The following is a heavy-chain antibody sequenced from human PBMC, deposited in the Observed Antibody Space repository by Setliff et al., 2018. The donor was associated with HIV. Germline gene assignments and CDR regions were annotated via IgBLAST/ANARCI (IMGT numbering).Heavy chain of an antibody. D-gene: IGHD3-22*01. CDR3: VKGFPRRYLDSSGYYYFDY. CDR1: GLPVMGYW. Sequence: PGGSLRLSCAASGLPVMGYWMSWVRQAPGKGLEWVANIKQDGSERYYVDSVTGRFTISRDNSKNTLYLQMNSLRAEDTAVYYCVKGFPRRYLDSSGYYYFDYWGLGTLVTVSS. J-gene: IGHJ4*02. CDR2: IKQDGSER. V-gene: IGHV3-7*03.